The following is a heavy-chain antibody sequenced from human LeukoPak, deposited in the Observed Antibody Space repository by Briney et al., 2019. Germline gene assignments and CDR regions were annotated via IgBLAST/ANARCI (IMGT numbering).Heavy chain of an antibody. V-gene: IGHV1-18*01. Sequence: GASVKVSCKASGYTFNSYGISWVRQAPGQGLEWMGWISAYNGNTNYAQKLQGRVTMTTDTSTSTAYMELRSLRSDDTAVYYCARDLDCTNGVCPFDYWGQGTLVTVSS. J-gene: IGHJ4*02. CDR2: ISAYNGNT. CDR3: ARDLDCTNGVCPFDY. CDR1: GYTFNSYG. D-gene: IGHD2-8*01.